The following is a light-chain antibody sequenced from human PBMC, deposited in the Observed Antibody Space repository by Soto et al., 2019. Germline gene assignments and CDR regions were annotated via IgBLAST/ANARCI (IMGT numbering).Light chain of an antibody. CDR3: MQALQTAS. CDR1: QSLLHGNGYNY. Sequence: DIVMTQSPLSLSVTPGEPASISCRSNQSLLHGNGYNYLDWYLQKPGQTPQLLIYLGSNRASGVPDRFSGSGSGTDFTLEINRVEAEDVGFYYCMQALQTASLGPGTKVDIK. CDR2: LGS. J-gene: IGKJ3*01. V-gene: IGKV2-28*01.